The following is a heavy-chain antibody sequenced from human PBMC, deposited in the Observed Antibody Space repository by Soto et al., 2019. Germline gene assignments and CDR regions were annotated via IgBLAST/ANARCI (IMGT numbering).Heavy chain of an antibody. CDR2: IYYSGST. CDR3: ARTGYSSSWYSPRPRYMDV. Sequence: ETLSLTCTVSGGSISSSSYYWGWIRQPPGKGLEWIGSIYYSGSTYYDPSLKSRVTISVDTSKNQFSLKLSSVTAADTAVYYCARTGYSSSWYSPRPRYMDVWGQGTTVTVSS. CDR1: GGSISSSSYY. V-gene: IGHV4-39*01. J-gene: IGHJ6*02. D-gene: IGHD6-13*01.